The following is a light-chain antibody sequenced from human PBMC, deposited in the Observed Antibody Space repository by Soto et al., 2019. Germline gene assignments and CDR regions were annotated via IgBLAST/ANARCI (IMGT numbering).Light chain of an antibody. CDR1: QSVRSW. J-gene: IGKJ4*01. CDR3: QQYDNYPLT. Sequence: DIQMTQSPSTLSASVGDGGTIPCGASQSVRSWLAWYQQKPGRAPKFLIYDASSLESGVPSRFSGSGSGTEFTLTISNLQPDDFATYYCQQYDNYPLTFGGGTKVDIK. CDR2: DAS. V-gene: IGKV1-5*01.